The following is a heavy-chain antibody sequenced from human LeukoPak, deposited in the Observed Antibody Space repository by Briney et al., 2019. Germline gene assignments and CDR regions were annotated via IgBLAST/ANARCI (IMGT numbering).Heavy chain of an antibody. CDR3: ARHPPWYFDY. CDR2: IYYSGST. Sequence: SETLSLTCAVSGGSISSYYWSWIRQPPGKGLEWIGYIYYSGSTNYNPSLKSRVTISVDTSKNQFSLKLSSVTAADTAVYYCARHPPWYFDYWGQGTLVTVSS. CDR1: GGSISSYY. V-gene: IGHV4-59*08. J-gene: IGHJ4*02.